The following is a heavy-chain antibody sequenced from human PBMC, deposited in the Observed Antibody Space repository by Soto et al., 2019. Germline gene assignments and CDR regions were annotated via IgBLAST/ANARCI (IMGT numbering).Heavy chain of an antibody. CDR2: ISRSGDRT. J-gene: IGHJ4*02. D-gene: IGHD2-15*01. CDR3: ARARCSSGQCYYFDY. CDR1: GFTFSSYN. V-gene: IGHV3-64*02. Sequence: EVQLVASGEGLVQPGGSLRLSCAASGFTFSSYNIHWIRQAPGKGLEFVSDISRSGDRTYYADSVKGRFTITRDNSKNTVWLQMGSLRAEDMAVYYCARARCSSGQCYYFDYWGRGALVSVSS.